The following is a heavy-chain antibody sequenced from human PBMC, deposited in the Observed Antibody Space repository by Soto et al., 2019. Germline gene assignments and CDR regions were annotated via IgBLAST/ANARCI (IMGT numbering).Heavy chain of an antibody. D-gene: IGHD2-2*01. V-gene: IGHV1-2*02. J-gene: IGHJ4*02. CDR2: INPNSGGT. CDR3: ARSPYCSSTSCYSPYFDY. Sequence: ASVKVSCKASGYTFTGYYMHRVRQAPGQGLEWMGWINPNSGGTNYAQKFQGRVTMTRDTSISTAYMELSRLRSDDTAVYYCARSPYCSSTSCYSPYFDYWGQGTLVTV. CDR1: GYTFTGYY.